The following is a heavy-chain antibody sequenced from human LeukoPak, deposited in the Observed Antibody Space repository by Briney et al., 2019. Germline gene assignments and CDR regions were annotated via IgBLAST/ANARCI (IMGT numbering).Heavy chain of an antibody. CDR2: IKPDGSEK. J-gene: IGHJ5*01. Sequence: GGSLSLSCAASGFVFSASYMSWVRKAPGKGLEGVATIKPDGSEKYHVDSVSGRFTISRDNTNDSLFLQKNSLRVDDTAVYYCVRGGTYWTVSWGQGTLVNVS. V-gene: IGHV3-7*01. CDR1: GFVFSASY. CDR3: VRGGTYWTVS.